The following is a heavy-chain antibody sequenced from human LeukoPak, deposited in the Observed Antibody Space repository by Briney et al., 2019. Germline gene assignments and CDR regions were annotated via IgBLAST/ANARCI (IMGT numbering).Heavy chain of an antibody. J-gene: IGHJ6*03. CDR1: GGPISSSSYY. CDR3: ARQWATTLHYYYMDV. V-gene: IGHV4-39*01. Sequence: KTSETLSLTCTVSGGPISSSSYYWGWIRQPPGKGLEWIGSIYYSGSTYYNPSLKSRVTISVDTSKNQFSLKLSSATAADTAVYYCARQWATTLHYYYMDVWGKGTTVTVSS. D-gene: IGHD5-24*01. CDR2: IYYSGST.